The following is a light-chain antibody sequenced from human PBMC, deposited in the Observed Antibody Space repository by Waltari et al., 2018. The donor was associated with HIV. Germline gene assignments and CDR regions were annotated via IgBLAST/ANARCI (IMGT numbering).Light chain of an antibody. CDR2: GAS. CDR3: HQYNEWPRT. V-gene: IGKV3-15*01. CDR1: ENIDTN. Sequence: DIVMTQSPITLSLSPGERAPLSSRASENIDTNLAWYQQTLGQAPRLLMYGASTRATCIPARFSGSGSGRDFTLTISSLQSEDFVVYYCHQYNEWPRTFGQGTKVEV. J-gene: IGKJ1*01.